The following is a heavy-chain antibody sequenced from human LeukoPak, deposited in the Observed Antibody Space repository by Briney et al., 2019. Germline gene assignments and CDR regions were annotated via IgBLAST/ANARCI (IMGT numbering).Heavy chain of an antibody. CDR3: ARTNSGYSYNSGYYYYMDV. CDR2: INPNSGGT. V-gene: IGHV1-2*02. CDR1: GFSAHY. D-gene: IGHD5-12*01. Sequence: ASVKVSCKASGFSAHYIVWVRQAPGQGLEWMGLINPNSGGTKYAQKFQGRVTMTLDTSITTAYMELSRLSSDDTAVYYCARTNSGYSYNSGYYYYMDVWGKGTTVTISS. J-gene: IGHJ6*03.